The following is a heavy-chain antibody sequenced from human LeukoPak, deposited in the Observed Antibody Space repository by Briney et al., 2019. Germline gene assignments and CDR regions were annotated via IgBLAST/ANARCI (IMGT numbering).Heavy chain of an antibody. CDR1: VGSISGYY. J-gene: IGHJ4*02. D-gene: IGHD3-3*01. CDR3: ARRFFAQDFFDY. V-gene: IGHV4-4*09. Sequence: SETLSLTCSVSVGSISGYYWSWIRLPPGKGLEWIGYIHASGSTHYNSSLKSRVTILLDTSKNQFSLEVISLTAADTAVYYCARRFFAQDFFDYWGQGTLVTVSS. CDR2: IHASGST.